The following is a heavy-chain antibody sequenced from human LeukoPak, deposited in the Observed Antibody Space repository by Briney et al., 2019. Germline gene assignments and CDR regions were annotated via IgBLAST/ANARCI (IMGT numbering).Heavy chain of an antibody. J-gene: IGHJ4*02. D-gene: IGHD6-13*01. CDR1: GDSVSRDTAA. CDR3: ARDRGGSSWYYFDN. V-gene: IGHV6-1*01. CDR2: TYYRSKWYN. Sequence: SQTLSLTCAISGDSVSRDTAAWNWVRQSPSRGFEWLGRTYYRSKWYNDYAVSVKSRITINPDTSKNQFSLQLNSVTPEDMAVYYRARDRGGSSWYYFDNWGQGSLVTVSS.